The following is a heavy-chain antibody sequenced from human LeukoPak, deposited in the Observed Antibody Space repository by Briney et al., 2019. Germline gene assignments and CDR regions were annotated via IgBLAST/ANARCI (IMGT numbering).Heavy chain of an antibody. D-gene: IGHD5-24*01. V-gene: IGHV3-33*03. J-gene: IGHJ4*02. CDR2: IWYDGSRK. CDR1: GFTFSNYG. Sequence: GRSLRLSCVGSGFTFSNYGMHWVRQGPGKGLEWVALIWYDGSRKFYSDSVRGRFTISRDNSKNTLYLEMDSLRDEDTAKYYCAKARGGYNYGHHWGQGTLVTVSS. CDR3: AKARGGYNYGHH.